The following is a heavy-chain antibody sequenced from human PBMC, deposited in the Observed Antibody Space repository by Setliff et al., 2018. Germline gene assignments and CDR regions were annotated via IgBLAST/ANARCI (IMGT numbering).Heavy chain of an antibody. CDR2: IVVGSGNT. Sequence: SVKVSCKASGFTFNSFALQWVRQARGQRLEWIGWIVVGSGNTNYAEKFQERVTFTRDMSTITAYMGLSSLRSEDTAVYYCARDDRSGWEYPDYWGQGTLVTVSS. D-gene: IGHD6-25*01. V-gene: IGHV1-58*01. CDR3: ARDDRSGWEYPDY. J-gene: IGHJ4*02. CDR1: GFTFNSFA.